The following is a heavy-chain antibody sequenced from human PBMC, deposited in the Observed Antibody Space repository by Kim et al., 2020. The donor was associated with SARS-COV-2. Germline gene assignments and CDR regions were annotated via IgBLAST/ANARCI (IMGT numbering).Heavy chain of an antibody. V-gene: IGHV3-13*01. D-gene: IGHD2-15*01. Sequence: GGSLRLSCAASGFTFSSYDMHWVRQATGKGLEWVSTIGTAGDTYYPGSVKGRFTISRENAKNSLYLQMNSLRAGDTAVYYCARGRNYYCSGGNCYWFDPWGQGTLVTVSS. CDR1: GFTFSSYD. J-gene: IGHJ5*02. CDR3: ARGRNYYCSGGNCYWFDP. CDR2: IGTAGDT.